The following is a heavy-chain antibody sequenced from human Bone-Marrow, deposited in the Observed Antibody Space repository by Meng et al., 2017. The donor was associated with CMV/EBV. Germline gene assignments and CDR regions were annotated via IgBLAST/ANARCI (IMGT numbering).Heavy chain of an antibody. CDR1: GGSVSSGSYY. Sequence: SETLSLTCTVSGGSVSSGSYYWSWIRQPPGKGLEWIGYIYYSGSTNYNPSLKSRVTISVDTSKNQFSLKLSSVTAADTAVYYCAGSLRAFDIWGQGTMGTVSS. CDR3: AGSLRAFDI. CDR2: IYYSGST. J-gene: IGHJ3*02. D-gene: IGHD4/OR15-4a*01. V-gene: IGHV4-61*01.